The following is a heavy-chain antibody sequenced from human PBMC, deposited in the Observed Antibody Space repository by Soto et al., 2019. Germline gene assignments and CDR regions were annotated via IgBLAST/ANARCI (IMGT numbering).Heavy chain of an antibody. CDR3: ARGRRSSSWYSYYYYYGMDV. CDR1: GGSFSGYY. V-gene: IGHV4-34*01. J-gene: IGHJ6*02. Sequence: PSETLSLTCAVYGGSFSGYYWSWIRQPPGKVLEWIGEINHSGSTNYNPSLKSRVTISVDTSKNQFSLKLSSVTAADTAVYYCARGRRSSSWYSYYYYYGMDVWGQGTTVNVSS. CDR2: INHSGST. D-gene: IGHD6-13*01.